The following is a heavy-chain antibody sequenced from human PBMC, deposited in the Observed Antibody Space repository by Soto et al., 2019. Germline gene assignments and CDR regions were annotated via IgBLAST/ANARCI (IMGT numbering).Heavy chain of an antibody. CDR3: ASRHLADCSGTSCPYYFDY. V-gene: IGHV3-48*02. CDR2: ISRSGETI. J-gene: IGHJ4*02. D-gene: IGHD2-2*01. CDR1: GITFSGFT. Sequence: GGSLRLSCAASGITFSGFTMNWVRQAPGRGLEWVSYISRSGETIYYADSVKGRFTISRDNAENSLYLQMNSLRDEDTAVYYCASRHLADCSGTSCPYYFDYWGRGALVTVSS.